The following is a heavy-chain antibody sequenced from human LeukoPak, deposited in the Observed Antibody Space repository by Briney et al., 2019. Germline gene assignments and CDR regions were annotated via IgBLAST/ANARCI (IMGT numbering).Heavy chain of an antibody. Sequence: GGSLRLSCAASGYTFSSYCMNWVRKAPGKGLEWVSSISSSSSYIYYADSVKGRFTISRDNAKNSLYLQMTSLRAEDTAVYYFAPIRLWSGFDYWGQGTLVTVSS. D-gene: IGHD5-18*01. CDR1: GYTFSSYC. CDR2: ISSSSSYI. V-gene: IGHV3-21*01. J-gene: IGHJ4*02. CDR3: APIRLWSGFDY.